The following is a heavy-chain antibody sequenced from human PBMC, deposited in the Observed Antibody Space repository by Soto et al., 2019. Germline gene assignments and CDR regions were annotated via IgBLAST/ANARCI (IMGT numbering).Heavy chain of an antibody. J-gene: IGHJ4*02. CDR3: ARTIAAAGTLFDY. V-gene: IGHV4-31*03. Sequence: PSETLSLTCTVSGGSISSGGYYWSWIRQHPGKGLEWIGYIYYSGSTYYNPSLKSRVTISVDTSKNQFSLKLSSVTAADTAVYYCARTIAAAGTLFDYWGQGTLVTVS. CDR1: GGSISSGGYY. D-gene: IGHD6-13*01. CDR2: IYYSGST.